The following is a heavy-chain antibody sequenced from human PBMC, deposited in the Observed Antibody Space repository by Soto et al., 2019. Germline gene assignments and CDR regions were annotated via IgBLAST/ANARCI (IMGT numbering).Heavy chain of an antibody. CDR2: ISGSGGST. Sequence: GGSLRLSCAASGFTFSSYAMSWVRQAPGKGLEWVSAISGSGGSTYYADSVKGRFTISRDNSKNTLYLQMNSLRAEDTAVYYCAKVTVVVTAPNWFDPWGQGTLVTVSS. D-gene: IGHD2-21*02. V-gene: IGHV3-23*01. CDR1: GFTFSSYA. CDR3: AKVTVVVTAPNWFDP. J-gene: IGHJ5*02.